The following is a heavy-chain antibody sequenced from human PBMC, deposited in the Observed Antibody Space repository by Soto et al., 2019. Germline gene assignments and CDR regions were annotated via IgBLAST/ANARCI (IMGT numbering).Heavy chain of an antibody. CDR2: IYYSGST. Sequence: QVQLQESGPGLVKPSQTLSLSCTVSGGSISSGGNYWSWIRQHPGKGLEWIGYIYYSGSTYYNPSLTSRVTISVATSKTQFSLKLSSVTAADTAVYYCARDSTVTTTLLDVWGQGTTVIVSS. D-gene: IGHD4-17*01. V-gene: IGHV4-31*03. CDR1: GGSISSGGNY. J-gene: IGHJ6*02. CDR3: ARDSTVTTTLLDV.